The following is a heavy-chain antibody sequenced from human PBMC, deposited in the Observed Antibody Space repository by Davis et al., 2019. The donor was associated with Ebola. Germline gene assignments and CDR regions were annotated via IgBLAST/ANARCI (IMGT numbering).Heavy chain of an antibody. CDR3: ARLGFWSGYPYYYYYMDV. CDR1: GYSFTSYW. J-gene: IGHJ6*03. CDR2: IYPGDSDT. V-gene: IGHV5-51*01. Sequence: GESLKISCKGSGYSFTSYWIGWVRQMPGKGLEWMGIIYPGDSDTRYSPSFQGQVTISADKSISTAYLQWSSLKASDTAMYYCARLGFWSGYPYYYYYMDVWGKGTTVTVSS. D-gene: IGHD3-3*01.